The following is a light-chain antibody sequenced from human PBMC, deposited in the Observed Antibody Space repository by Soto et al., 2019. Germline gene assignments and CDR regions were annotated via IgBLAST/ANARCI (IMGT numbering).Light chain of an antibody. CDR2: GNS. Sequence: QSVLTQPPSVSGAPGQRVTISCTGSSSNIGAGYDVHWYQQLPGTAPKLLIYGNSNRPSGVPDGFSGSKSGTSASLAITGFQADDEADYYCQSYDSSLSGYVFGTGTKLTVL. V-gene: IGLV1-40*01. J-gene: IGLJ1*01. CDR1: SSNIGAGYD. CDR3: QSYDSSLSGYV.